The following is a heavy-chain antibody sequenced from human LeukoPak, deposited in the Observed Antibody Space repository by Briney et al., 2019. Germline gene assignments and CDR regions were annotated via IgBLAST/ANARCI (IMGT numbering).Heavy chain of an antibody. CDR3: ARSGQHLFDF. V-gene: IGHV3-30*03. D-gene: IGHD6-13*01. CDR1: GFTFSSYE. CDR2: ISYDGSNK. Sequence: GGSLRLSCAASGFTFSSYEMNWVRQAPGKGLEWVAVISYDGSNKYYTDSVKGRFTISRDNSKNTLYLQMNSLRAEDTAVYYCARSGQHLFDFWGQGTLVTVSS. J-gene: IGHJ4*02.